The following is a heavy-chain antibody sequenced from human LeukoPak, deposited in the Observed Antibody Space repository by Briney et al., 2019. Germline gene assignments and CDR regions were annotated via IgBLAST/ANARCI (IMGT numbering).Heavy chain of an antibody. Sequence: GESLKISCQGSGYSFTNNWIGWVRHMPGKGLDWMAIVYPGDSHTKYNPSFQGQVTISADKSSSTAYLQWISPRASDTAIYYCVRTPTCSSGSCYPNWFDSWGQGTLVTVFS. CDR3: VRTPTCSSGSCYPNWFDS. D-gene: IGHD2-15*01. J-gene: IGHJ5*01. CDR2: VYPGDSHT. V-gene: IGHV5-51*01. CDR1: GYSFTNNW.